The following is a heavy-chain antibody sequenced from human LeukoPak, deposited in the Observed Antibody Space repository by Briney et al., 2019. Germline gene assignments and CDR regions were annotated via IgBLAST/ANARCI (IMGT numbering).Heavy chain of an antibody. J-gene: IGHJ6*02. CDR2: IYSGGST. CDR1: GFTVSSNY. Sequence: GGSLRLSCAASGFTVSSNYMSWVRQAPGKGLEWVSVIYSGGSTYYADSVKGRFTISRDNSKNTLYLQMNSLRAEDTAVYYCATEYYGSGSLYYYYYGMDVWGQGTTVTVSS. V-gene: IGHV3-53*01. D-gene: IGHD3-10*01. CDR3: ATEYYGSGSLYYYYYGMDV.